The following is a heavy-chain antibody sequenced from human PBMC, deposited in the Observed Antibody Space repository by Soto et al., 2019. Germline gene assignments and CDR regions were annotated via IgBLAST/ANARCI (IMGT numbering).Heavy chain of an antibody. Sequence: QVQLVQSGAEVKKPGASVKVACKASGYNFNSYYMHWVRQAPGQGPEWMGVINPSGASTSYAQKFQGRVTMTRDTSTSTVYMELSSLRSEDTALYYCASDYNAYQRQHVFDIWGQGTLVTVSS. CDR2: INPSGAST. V-gene: IGHV1-46*02. J-gene: IGHJ3*02. CDR3: ASDYNAYQRQHVFDI. CDR1: GYNFNSYY. D-gene: IGHD3-10*01.